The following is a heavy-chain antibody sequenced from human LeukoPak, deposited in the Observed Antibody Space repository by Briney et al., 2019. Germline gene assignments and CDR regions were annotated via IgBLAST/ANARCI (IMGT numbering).Heavy chain of an antibody. D-gene: IGHD3-16*01. J-gene: IGHJ4*02. V-gene: IGHV5-51*01. Sequence: GESLKISCQASGSSFTTYWIGWVRQMPGKGLEWMGIISPGDFDIRYSPSFQGQVTFSTDKSISTAYLQWNSLKASDTAMYYCARLALDGGNYFDYWGQGTLVSVSS. CDR2: ISPGDFDI. CDR1: GSSFTTYW. CDR3: ARLALDGGNYFDY.